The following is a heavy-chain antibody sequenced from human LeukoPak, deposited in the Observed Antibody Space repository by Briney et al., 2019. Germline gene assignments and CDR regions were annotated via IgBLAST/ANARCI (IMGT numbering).Heavy chain of an antibody. Sequence: RPSETLSLTCTVSGASITNYYWTRIRQPPGKGLKWIGYIHYSGSTNYNPSLKSRVTISVDTSKNQFSLKLSSVTAADTAVYYCARASVTYYYYYYMDVWGKGTTVTVSS. V-gene: IGHV4-59*01. CDR3: ARASVTYYYYYYMDV. CDR1: GASITNYY. D-gene: IGHD4-11*01. CDR2: IHYSGST. J-gene: IGHJ6*03.